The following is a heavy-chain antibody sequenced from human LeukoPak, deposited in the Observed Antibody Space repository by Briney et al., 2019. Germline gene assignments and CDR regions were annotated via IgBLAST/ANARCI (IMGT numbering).Heavy chain of an antibody. CDR2: INHSGST. V-gene: IGHV4-34*01. D-gene: IGHD3-22*01. J-gene: IGHJ6*02. CDR1: GGSFSGYY. Sequence: PSETLSLTCAVYGGSFSGYYWSWIRQPPGKGLEWIGEINHSGSTNYNPSLKSRVTISVDTSKNQFSLKLSSVTAADTAVYYCARASYYYDSSGYLMDVWGQGTTVTVSS. CDR3: ARASYYYDSSGYLMDV.